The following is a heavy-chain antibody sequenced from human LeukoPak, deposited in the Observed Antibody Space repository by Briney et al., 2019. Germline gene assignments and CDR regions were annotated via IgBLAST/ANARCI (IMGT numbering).Heavy chain of an antibody. CDR3: VRKATATLSYFDY. V-gene: IGHV3-64D*09. CDR2: INESGDIT. J-gene: IGHJ4*02. Sequence: GGSLRLSCSASGFTFRSYLMHWVRQAPGKGLEFVSAINESGDITWYADSVKGRFTMSRDNSKNTVLLQMSSLRPDDTAVYFCVRKATATLSYFDYWGQGTLVTVSS. CDR1: GFTFRSYL. D-gene: IGHD5-18*01.